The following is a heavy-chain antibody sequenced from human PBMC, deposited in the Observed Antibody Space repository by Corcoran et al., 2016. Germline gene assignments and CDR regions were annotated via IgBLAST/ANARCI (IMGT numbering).Heavy chain of an antibody. D-gene: IGHD1-26*01. CDR1: GYTFTGYY. V-gene: IGHV1-2*04. CDR3: ARSIVGATMYFDY. Sequence: QVQLVQSGAEVKKPGASVKVTCKASGYTFTGYYMHWVRRAPGQGLEWMGWINPNSGGTNYAQKFQGWVTMTRDTSISTAYMELSRLRSDDTAVYYCARSIVGATMYFDYWGQGTLVTVSS. CDR2: INPNSGGT. J-gene: IGHJ4*02.